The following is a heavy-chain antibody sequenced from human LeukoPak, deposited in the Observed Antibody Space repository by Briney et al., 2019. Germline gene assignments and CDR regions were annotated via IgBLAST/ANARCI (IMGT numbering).Heavy chain of an antibody. V-gene: IGHV3-30*18. J-gene: IGHJ4*02. CDR2: ISNDGYTQ. CDR1: GFTFSTYG. CDR3: SKDWGEYYYGSGSYYNSDGY. Sequence: GGSLRLSCEASGFTFSTYGMHWVRQAPGRGLEWVAVISNDGYTQYYADSVKGRFTISRDNSKNALFLQMNSLRAEDTAVYYCSKDWGEYYYGSGSYYNSDGYWGQGTLSPSPQ. D-gene: IGHD3-10*01.